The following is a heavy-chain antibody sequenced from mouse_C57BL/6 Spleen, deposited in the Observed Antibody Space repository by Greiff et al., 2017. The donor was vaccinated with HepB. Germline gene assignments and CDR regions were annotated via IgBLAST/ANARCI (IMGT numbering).Heavy chain of an antibody. CDR3: ARHEGPYGSSLGDAMDY. CDR1: GYTFTEYT. J-gene: IGHJ4*01. CDR2: FYPGSGSI. V-gene: IGHV1-62-2*01. Sequence: VQLQQSGAELVKPGASVKLSCKASGYTFTEYTIHWVKQRSGQGLEWIGWFYPGSGSIKYNEKFKDKATLTADKSSSTVYMELSRLTSEDSAVYVGARHEGPYGSSLGDAMDYWGQGTSVTVSS. D-gene: IGHD1-1*01.